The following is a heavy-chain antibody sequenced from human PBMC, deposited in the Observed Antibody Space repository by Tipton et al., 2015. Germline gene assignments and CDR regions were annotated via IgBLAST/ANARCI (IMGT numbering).Heavy chain of an antibody. J-gene: IGHJ5*02. D-gene: IGHD4-11*01. V-gene: IGHV4-4*07. CDR2: IYTRGMS. Sequence: LRLSCTVSGGSVRSYYWSWIRQSAGKGLEWIGRIYTRGMSDYNPSLKSRVTMSLDTSKNQFFLELRSGTAADTAVYYCAIDHLVGGGSYRDWFDPWGPGTLVTVSA. CDR1: GGSVRSYY. CDR3: AIDHLVGGGSYRDWFDP.